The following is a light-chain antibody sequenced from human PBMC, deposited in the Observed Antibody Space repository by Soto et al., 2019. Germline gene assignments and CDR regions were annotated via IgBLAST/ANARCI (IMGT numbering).Light chain of an antibody. V-gene: IGKV1-5*03. CDR3: QQYNSHSPWT. CDR1: QSNSSW. Sequence: IQMTPSPSTLSSSAADRVTITCRASQSNSSWLAWDQQKPGRAAKLLIYKASNLESGVASGFSGGGAGTEFTLTISSLQPDDFATYYCQQYNSHSPWTVGQATKVHIK. J-gene: IGKJ1*01. CDR2: KAS.